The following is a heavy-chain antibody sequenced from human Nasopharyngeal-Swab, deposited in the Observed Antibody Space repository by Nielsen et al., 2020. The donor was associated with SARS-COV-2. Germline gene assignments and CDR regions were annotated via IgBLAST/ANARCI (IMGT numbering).Heavy chain of an antibody. CDR1: GGSISSGSYY. CDR3: ARGLRGVTTYYYYYYMDV. V-gene: IGHV4-61*02. CDR2: IYTSGST. Sequence: SETLSLTCTVSGGSISSGSYYWSWIRQPAGKGLEWIGRIYTSGSTNYNPSLKSRVTISVDTSKYQFSLKLSSVTAADTAVYYCARGLRGVTTYYYYYYMDVWGKGTTVTVSS. J-gene: IGHJ6*03. D-gene: IGHD4-17*01.